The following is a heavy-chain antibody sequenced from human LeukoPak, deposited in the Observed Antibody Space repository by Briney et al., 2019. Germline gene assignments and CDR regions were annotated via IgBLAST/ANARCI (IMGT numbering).Heavy chain of an antibody. Sequence: ASVKVSCKASGYIFSDYYMHWVRQAPGQGLEWLGWINPKSGAADYAQQFRGRVTMTRDTSINTDYMEMKRVTSEDTAVYFCARGAKAETGPLNFWGQGTLVNV. CDR3: ARGAKAETGPLNF. V-gene: IGHV1-2*02. CDR2: INPKSGAA. D-gene: IGHD1-14*01. J-gene: IGHJ4*02. CDR1: GYIFSDYY.